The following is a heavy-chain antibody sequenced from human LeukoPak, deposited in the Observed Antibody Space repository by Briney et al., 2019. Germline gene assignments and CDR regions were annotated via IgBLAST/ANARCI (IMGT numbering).Heavy chain of an antibody. Sequence: GGSLRLSCAASGFTLSSYGMHWVRQAPGKGLEWVAVISYDGSNKYYADSVKGRFTISRDNSKNTLYLQMNSLRAEDTAVYYCAKGSSAAAGKYYFDYWGQGTLVTVSS. CDR3: AKGSSAAAGKYYFDY. J-gene: IGHJ4*02. CDR2: ISYDGSNK. CDR1: GFTLSSYG. D-gene: IGHD6-13*01. V-gene: IGHV3-30*18.